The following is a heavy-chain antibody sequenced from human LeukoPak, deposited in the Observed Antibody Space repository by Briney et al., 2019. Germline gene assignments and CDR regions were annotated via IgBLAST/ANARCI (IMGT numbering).Heavy chain of an antibody. J-gene: IGHJ4*02. CDR3: AKDKAGSTAYFFDY. Sequence: GRSLRLSCAASGFTFDDYAMHWVRQAPGKGLEWVSGISWNSGSIGYADSVKGRFTISRDNAKNSLYLQMNSLRAEDTAVYYCAKDKAGSTAYFFDYWGQGTLVTASS. D-gene: IGHD6-13*01. CDR1: GFTFDDYA. CDR2: ISWNSGSI. V-gene: IGHV3-9*01.